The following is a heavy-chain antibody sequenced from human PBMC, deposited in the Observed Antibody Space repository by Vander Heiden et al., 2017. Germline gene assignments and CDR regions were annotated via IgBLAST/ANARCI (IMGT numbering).Heavy chain of an antibody. CDR2: IVVGSGNT. V-gene: IGHV1-58*01. CDR1: GFTFTSSA. J-gene: IGHJ4*02. D-gene: IGHD6-19*01. CDR3: AAVRSSGWYGLGGFDY. Sequence: QMQLVQSGPEVKKPGTSAKVSCKASGFTFTSSAVQWVRQARGQRLEWIGWIVVGSGNTNYAQKFQERVTITRDMSTSTAYMELSSLRSEDTAVYYCAAVRSSGWYGLGGFDYWGQGTLVTVSS.